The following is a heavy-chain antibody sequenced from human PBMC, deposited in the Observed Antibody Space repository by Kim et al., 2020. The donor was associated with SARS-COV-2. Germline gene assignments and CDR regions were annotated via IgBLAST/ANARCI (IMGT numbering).Heavy chain of an antibody. Sequence: YYADSVKGRFTISRDNSKNTLYLQMNSLRAEDTAVYYCAKDKVHGGAFDIWGQGTMVTVSS. J-gene: IGHJ3*02. V-gene: IGHV3-30*02. CDR3: AKDKVHGGAFDI.